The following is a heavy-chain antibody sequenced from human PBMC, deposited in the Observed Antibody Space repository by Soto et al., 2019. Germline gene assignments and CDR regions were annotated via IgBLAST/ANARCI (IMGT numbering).Heavy chain of an antibody. V-gene: IGHV3-64*02. J-gene: IGHJ2*01. CDR2: TSGSGRRT. CDR3: ARGRGDYENWNFDL. CDR1: GFTFSTYG. D-gene: IGHD4-17*01. Sequence: EVQLVESGDAWVQPGGSLRVSCEGSGFTFSTYGMHWVRQAPGKGLEFVSSTSGSGRRTSYADSVKGRFIISRDNSKNTLYLQMGSLRIEDTGVYYCARGRGDYENWNFDLWGRGSLVTVSS.